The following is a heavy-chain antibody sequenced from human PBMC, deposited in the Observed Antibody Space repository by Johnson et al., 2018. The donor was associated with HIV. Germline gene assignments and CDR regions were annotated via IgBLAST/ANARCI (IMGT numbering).Heavy chain of an antibody. Sequence: QVQLVESGGGLVQPGGSLRLSCAASGFTFSSYAMHWVRQAPGKGLEWVAVISYDGSNKYYADSVKGRFTISRDNAKNSLYLQMNSLRAEDTALYYCARVRIGGSFLRGDAFDIWGQGTMVTVSS. CDR3: ARVRIGGSFLRGDAFDI. CDR1: GFTFSSYA. J-gene: IGHJ3*02. V-gene: IGHV3-30-3*01. D-gene: IGHD1-26*01. CDR2: ISYDGSNK.